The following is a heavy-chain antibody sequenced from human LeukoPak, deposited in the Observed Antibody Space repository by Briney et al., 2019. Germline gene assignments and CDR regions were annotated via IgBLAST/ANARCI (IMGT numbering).Heavy chain of an antibody. J-gene: IGHJ5*02. CDR1: GFTFSSYG. CDR2: IRYDGSNK. Sequence: GGSLRLSCAASGFTFSSYGMHWVRQAPGKGLEWVACIRYDGSNKYYADSVKGRFTISRDNSKNTLYLQMNSLRAEDTAVYYCAKLDWKHDLPFAPWGQGTLVTVSS. D-gene: IGHD1-1*01. V-gene: IGHV3-30*02. CDR3: AKLDWKHDLPFAP.